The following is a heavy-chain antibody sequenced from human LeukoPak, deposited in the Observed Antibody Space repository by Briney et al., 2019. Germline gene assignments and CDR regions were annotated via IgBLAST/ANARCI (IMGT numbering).Heavy chain of an antibody. CDR1: GYTFTSYG. V-gene: IGHV1-2*02. Sequence: GASVKVSCKASGYTFTSYGISWVRQAPGQGLEWMGWINPNSGGTNYAQKFQGRVTMTRDTSISTAYMELSRLRSDDTAVYYCAKHSSGWYRGVLADYWGQETLVTVSS. CDR3: AKHSSGWYRGVLADY. J-gene: IGHJ4*02. D-gene: IGHD6-19*01. CDR2: INPNSGGT.